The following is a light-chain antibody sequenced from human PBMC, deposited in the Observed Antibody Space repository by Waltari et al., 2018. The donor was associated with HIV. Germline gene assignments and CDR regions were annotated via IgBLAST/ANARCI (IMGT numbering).Light chain of an antibody. Sequence: EIVLTQSPATLSLSPGERATLSCRASQSVSSYLAWYQQTPGQAPRLLIYGASSRATGIPARFSGSGSGTDFTLTISSLEPGDFGVYHCHQRSNWPITFGQGTRLEIK. V-gene: IGKV3-11*01. CDR2: GAS. CDR3: HQRSNWPIT. CDR1: QSVSSY. J-gene: IGKJ5*01.